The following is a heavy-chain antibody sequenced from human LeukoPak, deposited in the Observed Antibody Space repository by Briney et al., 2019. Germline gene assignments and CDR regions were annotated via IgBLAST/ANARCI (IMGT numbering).Heavy chain of an antibody. CDR1: GFNISDHY. J-gene: IGHJ4*02. CDR2: ISNRGFST. V-gene: IGHV3-11*01. CDR3: ARNKRRFDQ. Sequence: GGSLRLSCAASGFNISDHYMSWIRQAPGGGLEWVSYISNRGFSTYYADSVKGRFTISRDNPKNSLYLEMQSLRVEDTAVYYCARNKRRFDQWGQGTVVTVSS.